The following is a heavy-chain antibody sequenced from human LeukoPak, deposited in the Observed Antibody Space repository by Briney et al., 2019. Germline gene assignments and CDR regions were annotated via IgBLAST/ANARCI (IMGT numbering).Heavy chain of an antibody. CDR1: GFTVSSNS. V-gene: IGHV3-53*01. CDR3: ARRAGEYSHPYDY. D-gene: IGHD2-15*01. Sequence: GGSLRLSCAASGFTVSSNSWSWVRQAPGKGLEWVSFIYSGGNTHYSDSVKGRFTISRDNSKNTLYLQMNSLRAEDTAIYYCARRAGEYSHPYDYWGQGTLVTVSS. J-gene: IGHJ4*02. CDR2: IYSGGNT.